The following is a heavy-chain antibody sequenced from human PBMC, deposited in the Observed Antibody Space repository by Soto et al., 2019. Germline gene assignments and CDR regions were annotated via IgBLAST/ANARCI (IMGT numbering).Heavy chain of an antibody. CDR3: AREDSSGWSGESMDV. V-gene: IGHV4-34*01. D-gene: IGHD6-19*01. Sequence: SETLSLTCAVYGESLRSHPWNWIRQPPGKGLEWVGEINHSGSTNYSPSLKSRATISVDTSKNQFSLKLTSVIAADTGVYYCAREDSSGWSGESMDVWGQGTTVTVSS. J-gene: IGHJ6*02. CDR1: GESLRSHP. CDR2: INHSGST.